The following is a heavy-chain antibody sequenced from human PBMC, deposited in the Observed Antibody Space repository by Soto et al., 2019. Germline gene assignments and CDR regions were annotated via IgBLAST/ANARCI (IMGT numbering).Heavy chain of an antibody. CDR2: ISSSSSYI. CDR1: GFTFSSYS. V-gene: IGHV3-21*01. D-gene: IGHD6-19*01. J-gene: IGHJ5*02. CDR3: ARVWEALAVAGTWWFDP. Sequence: AGGSLRLSCAASGFTFSSYSMNWVRQAPGKGLEWVSSISSSSSYIYYADSVKGRFTISRDNAKNSLYLQMNSLRAEDTAVYYCARVWEALAVAGTWWFDPWGQGTLVTVSS.